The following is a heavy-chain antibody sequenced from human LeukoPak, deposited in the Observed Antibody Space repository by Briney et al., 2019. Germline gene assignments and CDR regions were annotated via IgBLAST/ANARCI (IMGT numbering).Heavy chain of an antibody. D-gene: IGHD3-22*01. J-gene: IGHJ4*02. Sequence: GGSLRLSCAASGFTFDDYGMSWVRQAPGKGLEWVSVIYSGGSTYYADSVKGRFTISRDNSKNTLYLQMNSLRAEDTAVYYCAKDQPRDYYDSSGYYYGIDYWGQGTLVTVSS. CDR1: GFTFDDYG. CDR3: AKDQPRDYYDSSGYYYGIDY. V-gene: IGHV3-23*03. CDR2: IYSGGST.